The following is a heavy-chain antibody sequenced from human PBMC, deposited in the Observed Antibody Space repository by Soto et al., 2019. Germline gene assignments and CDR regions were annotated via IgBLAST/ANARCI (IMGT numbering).Heavy chain of an antibody. D-gene: IGHD2-8*01. V-gene: IGHV3-21*01. J-gene: IGHJ6*02. Sequence: GGSLRLSCAASGFTFSSYSMNWVRQAPGKGLEWVSSISSSSSYIYYADSVKGRFTISRDNAKNSLYLQMNSLRAEDTAVYYCARAEDGGCYVKCYYYYGMDVWGQGTTVTVSS. CDR2: ISSSSSYI. CDR3: ARAEDGGCYVKCYYYYGMDV. CDR1: GFTFSSYS.